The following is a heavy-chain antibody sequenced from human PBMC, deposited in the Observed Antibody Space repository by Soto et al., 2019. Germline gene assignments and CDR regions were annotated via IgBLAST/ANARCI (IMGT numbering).Heavy chain of an antibody. CDR2: ISGSGGST. D-gene: IGHD4-17*01. V-gene: IGHV3-23*01. Sequence: GGSLRLSCAASGFTFSSYAMSWVRQDPGKGLEWVSAISGSGGSTYYADSVKGRFTISRDNSKNTLYLQMNSLRAEDTAVYYCAKATVTTRNGYYFDYWGQGTLVTVSS. CDR1: GFTFSSYA. CDR3: AKATVTTRNGYYFDY. J-gene: IGHJ4*02.